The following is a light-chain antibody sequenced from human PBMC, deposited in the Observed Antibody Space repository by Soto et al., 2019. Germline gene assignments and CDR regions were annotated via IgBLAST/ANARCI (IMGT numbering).Light chain of an antibody. Sequence: QSALTQPPSASGSPGQSVTISCTGTSSDVGGYHYVSWYQQHPGKAPKLMIYEDSKRPSGVPDRISGSKSGNTASLTVSGLQAEDEADYYCSSYAGSNYVVFGGGTKLTVL. CDR3: SSYAGSNYVV. J-gene: IGLJ2*01. CDR2: EDS. CDR1: SSDVGGYHY. V-gene: IGLV2-8*01.